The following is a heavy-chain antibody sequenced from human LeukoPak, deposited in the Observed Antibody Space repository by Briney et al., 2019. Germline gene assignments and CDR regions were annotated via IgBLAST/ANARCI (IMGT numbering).Heavy chain of an antibody. CDR2: IYPGDSDT. Sequence: GESLKISCKGSGYSFTSYWIGWVRQMPGKGLEWMGIIYPGDSDTRYSPSFQGQVTISADKSISTAYLQWSSLKASDTAMYYCARHKDIVATHREFQYYYYYYMDVWGKGTTVTVSS. V-gene: IGHV5-51*01. D-gene: IGHD5-12*01. CDR3: ARHKDIVATHREFQYYYYYYMDV. J-gene: IGHJ6*03. CDR1: GYSFTSYW.